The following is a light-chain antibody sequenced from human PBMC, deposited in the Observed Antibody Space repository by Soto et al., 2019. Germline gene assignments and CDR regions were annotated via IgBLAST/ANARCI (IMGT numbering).Light chain of an antibody. CDR2: KVF. CDR3: MHRTHWPYT. CDR1: LSLFYSDGNTY. Sequence: DVVMTQSPLSLPVTLGQPASISCRSSLSLFYSDGNTYLNWFQQRPGQHPRRLLYKVFNRDSGVAAKFSGSGSGTDFTLQIIRRVADDVVVYYYMHRTHWPYTFGEGTKLEIK. V-gene: IGKV2-30*01. J-gene: IGKJ2*01.